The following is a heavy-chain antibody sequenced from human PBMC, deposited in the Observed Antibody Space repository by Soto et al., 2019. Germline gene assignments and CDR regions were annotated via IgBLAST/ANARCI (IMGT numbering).Heavy chain of an antibody. J-gene: IGHJ4*02. CDR2: IFYSGST. D-gene: IGHD3-10*01. CDR1: GGCISNYY. Sequence: SETLSLTCTVSGGCISNYYWSWIRQPPGKGLEWIGYIFYSGSTKYNPSLKSRATISIDTSKNQVSLKLSSVTAEDTAVYYCATLPRGHWGQGTLVTVSS. V-gene: IGHV4-59*08. CDR3: ATLPRGH.